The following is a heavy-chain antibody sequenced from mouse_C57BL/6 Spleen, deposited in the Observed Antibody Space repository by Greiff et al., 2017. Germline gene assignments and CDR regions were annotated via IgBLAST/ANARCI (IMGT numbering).Heavy chain of an antibody. CDR1: GFTFSNYW. D-gene: IGHD1-1*01. CDR2: IRLKSDNYAT. Sequence: EVKVVESGGGLVQPGGSMKLSCVASGFTFSNYWMNWIRQSPEKGLEWVAQIRLKSDNYATHYAESVKGRITISRDGSKSSDYLQMNNLRGEDTGIYYGNERWVGGFGCWGQGPLVTVAA. CDR3: NERWVGGFGC. J-gene: IGHJ3*01. V-gene: IGHV6-3*01.